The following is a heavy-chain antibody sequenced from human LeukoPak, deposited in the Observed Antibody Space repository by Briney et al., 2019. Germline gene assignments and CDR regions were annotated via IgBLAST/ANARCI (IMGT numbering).Heavy chain of an antibody. CDR1: GFTFSSYA. Sequence: GGSLRLSCAASGFTFSSYAMHWVRQAPGKGLEWVAVISYDGSNKYYADSVKGRFTISRDNSKNTLYLQMNSLRVEDTAVYYCASRIVGTPDYFDYWGQGTLVTVSS. V-gene: IGHV3-30*04. CDR3: ASRIVGTPDYFDY. CDR2: ISYDGSNK. D-gene: IGHD1-26*01. J-gene: IGHJ4*02.